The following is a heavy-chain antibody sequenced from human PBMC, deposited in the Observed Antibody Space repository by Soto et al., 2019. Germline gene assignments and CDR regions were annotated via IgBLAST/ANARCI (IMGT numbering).Heavy chain of an antibody. CDR1: GFTFSSYA. V-gene: IGHV3-23*01. CDR2: IRGSGGTT. J-gene: IGHJ4*02. Sequence: EVHLLESGGGLVQPGGSLRLSCAASGFTFSSYAMSWVRQTPGEGLEWVSFIRGSGGTTFYAESVKGRFTISRDNSENTLYLQMNSLRPEDTAVYYCVKDLGDYIWGSYRPGSFDYWGQGTLVTVSS. D-gene: IGHD3-16*02. CDR3: VKDLGDYIWGSYRPGSFDY.